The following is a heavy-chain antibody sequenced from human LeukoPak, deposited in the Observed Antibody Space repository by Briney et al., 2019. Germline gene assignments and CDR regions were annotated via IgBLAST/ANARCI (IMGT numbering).Heavy chain of an antibody. CDR3: ARSTVTPLYFDY. V-gene: IGHV3-21*04. CDR1: GFTFNTYS. D-gene: IGHD4-17*01. CDR2: ITSSSDYI. J-gene: IGHJ4*02. Sequence: AGGSLRLSCAASGFTFNTYSMNWVRQAPGKGLEWVSSITSSSDYIYYADSVKGRFTISRDNSENTLYLQMNTLRAEDTAVYYCARSTVTPLYFDYWGQGTLVTVSS.